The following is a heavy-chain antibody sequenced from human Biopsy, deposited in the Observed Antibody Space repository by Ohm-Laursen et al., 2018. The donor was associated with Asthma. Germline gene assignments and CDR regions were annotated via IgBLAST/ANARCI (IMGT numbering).Heavy chain of an antibody. CDR2: ISVYNGNT. D-gene: IGHD3-10*01. Sequence: SSVKFSCKASGYTFNSAGITWVRQAPGQGLEWMGWISVYNGNTEVAQKLQDRVTMITDTSTSTAYMELRSLRSDDTAVYFCARAVDYSHYYGIDVWGQGTTVTVS. J-gene: IGHJ6*02. CDR1: GYTFNSAG. V-gene: IGHV1-18*01. CDR3: ARAVDYSHYYGIDV.